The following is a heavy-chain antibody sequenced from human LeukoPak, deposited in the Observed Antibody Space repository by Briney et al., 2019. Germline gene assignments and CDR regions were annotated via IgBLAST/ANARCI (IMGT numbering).Heavy chain of an antibody. J-gene: IGHJ5*02. V-gene: IGHV4-59*01. CDR3: ARESAYCSSTSCFNWFDP. Sequence: SETLSHTCTVSGGSISSYYWSWIRQPPGKGLEWIGYIYYSGSTNYNPSLKSRVTISVDTSKNQFSLKLSSVTAADTAVYYCARESAYCSSTSCFNWFDPWGQGTLVTVSS. CDR2: IYYSGST. CDR1: GGSISSYY. D-gene: IGHD2-2*01.